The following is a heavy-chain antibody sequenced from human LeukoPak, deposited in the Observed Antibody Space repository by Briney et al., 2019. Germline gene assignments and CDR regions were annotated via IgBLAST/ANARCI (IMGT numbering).Heavy chain of an antibody. J-gene: IGHJ4*02. CDR1: GFTFSSYS. D-gene: IGHD1-7*01. V-gene: IGHV3-21*01. CDR2: ISSSSRYI. CDR3: ARDVAGTTLGGHDY. Sequence: PGGSLRLSCAASGFTFSSYSMNWVRQAPGKGLEWVSSISSSSRYIYYADSVKGRFTISRDNAKNSLYLQMNSLRAEDTAVYYCARDVAGTTLGGHDYWGQGTLVTVSS.